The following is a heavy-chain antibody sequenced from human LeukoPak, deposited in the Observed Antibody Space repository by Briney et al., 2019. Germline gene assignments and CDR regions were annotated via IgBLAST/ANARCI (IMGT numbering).Heavy chain of an antibody. V-gene: IGHV3-48*03. J-gene: IGHJ6*03. Sequence: PGGSLRLSCAASGFSFSSYEMNWVRQAPGKGLEWLSYISSSGSTTYYADSVKGRFTISRDNAKNSLYLQMNSLRAEDTAVYYCARDSRRSGYNHYYYYMDVWGKGTTVTVSS. CDR1: GFSFSSYE. CDR2: ISSSGSTT. CDR3: ARDSRRSGYNHYYYYMDV. D-gene: IGHD3-22*01.